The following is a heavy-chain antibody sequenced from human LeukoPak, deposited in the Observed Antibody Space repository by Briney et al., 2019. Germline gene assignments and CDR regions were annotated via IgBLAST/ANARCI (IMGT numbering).Heavy chain of an antibody. CDR1: GFTFSSYW. Sequence: PGGSLRLSCAASGFTFSSYWMSWVRQAPGKGLEWLANIKQDGSEKYYVDSVKGRFTISRDNVKNSLYLQMNSLRAEDTAVYYCARDFYGDYALSAFDIWGQGTMVTVSS. CDR2: IKQDGSEK. D-gene: IGHD4-17*01. V-gene: IGHV3-7*01. J-gene: IGHJ3*02. CDR3: ARDFYGDYALSAFDI.